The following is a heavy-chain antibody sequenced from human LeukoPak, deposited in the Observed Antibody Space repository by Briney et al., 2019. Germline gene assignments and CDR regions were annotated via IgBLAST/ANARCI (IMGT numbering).Heavy chain of an antibody. D-gene: IGHD3-10*01. CDR1: GGSISSSSYY. CDR2: IYYSGST. Sequence: SETLSLTCTVSGGSISSSSYYWGWIRQPPGKGLEWIGSIYYSGSTYYNPSLKSRATISVDTSKNQFSLKLSSVTAADTVVYYCARSTIWFGELPAIWGQGTMVTVSS. V-gene: IGHV4-39*07. J-gene: IGHJ3*02. CDR3: ARSTIWFGELPAI.